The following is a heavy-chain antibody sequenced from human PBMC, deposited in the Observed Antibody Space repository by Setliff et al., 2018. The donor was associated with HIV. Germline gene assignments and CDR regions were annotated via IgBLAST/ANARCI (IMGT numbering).Heavy chain of an antibody. CDR3: ARDPTIPSPDYFDH. Sequence: HPGGSLRLSCAASGFTFSSYAVHWVRQAPGKGLEWVAVISYDGSNKYYADSVKGRSTISRDNSKNTLYLQMNSLRAEDTAVYYCARDPTIPSPDYFDHWGQGTLVTVSS. J-gene: IGHJ4*02. CDR2: ISYDGSNK. CDR1: GFTFSSYA. D-gene: IGHD4-4*01. V-gene: IGHV3-30*04.